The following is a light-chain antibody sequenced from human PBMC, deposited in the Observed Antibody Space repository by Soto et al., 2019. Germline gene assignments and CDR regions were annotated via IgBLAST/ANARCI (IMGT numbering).Light chain of an antibody. J-gene: IGKJ1*01. Sequence: DIQMTQSPSSLYASAGDRVTITCRASQSIVSYLNWYQQKPGKAPNLLIYAASSLQSGVPSRFSGSGSGTDFTLTISSLQPEDFATYYCQQSYDTVWTFGQGTKVEIK. V-gene: IGKV1-39*01. CDR2: AAS. CDR3: QQSYDTVWT. CDR1: QSIVSY.